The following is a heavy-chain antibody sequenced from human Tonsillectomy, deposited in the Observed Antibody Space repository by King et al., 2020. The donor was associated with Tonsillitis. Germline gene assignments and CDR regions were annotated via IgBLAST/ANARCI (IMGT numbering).Heavy chain of an antibody. CDR2: LYSGDNT. V-gene: IGHV3-53*02. CDR3: ARDGDHFDY. CDR1: GFTVSSNY. Sequence: VQLVETGGGLIQTGGSLRLSCAASGFTVSSNYMSWVRQAPGKGLQWVSTLYSGDNTYYADSVKGRFTISRDNSKNTLYLQMNSLRAEDTAVYYCARDGDHFDYWGQGTLVTVSS. J-gene: IGHJ4*02. D-gene: IGHD4-17*01.